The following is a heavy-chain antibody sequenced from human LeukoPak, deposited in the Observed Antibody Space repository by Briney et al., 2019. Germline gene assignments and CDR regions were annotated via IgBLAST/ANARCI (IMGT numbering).Heavy chain of an antibody. CDR3: AKEGRSLQTY. Sequence: GGSLRLSCAASGFTFSSYAMSWVHLAPGKGLEWVANIKEDGTETYYVDSVKGRFTISRDNAKNSLYLQMNSLRVEDTAVYYCAKEGRSLQTYWGQGTLVTVSS. CDR1: GFTFSSYA. V-gene: IGHV3-7*03. J-gene: IGHJ4*02. CDR2: IKEDGTET. D-gene: IGHD5-24*01.